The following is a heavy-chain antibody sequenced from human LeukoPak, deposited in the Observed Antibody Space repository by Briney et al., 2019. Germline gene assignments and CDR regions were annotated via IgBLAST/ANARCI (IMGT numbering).Heavy chain of an antibody. CDR1: GFTFSSYW. CDR3: ARKTGAAAATGGCYFDY. Sequence: GGSLTHSCAASGFTFSSYWMHWVRQAPGKGLVWVSRINSDGSSTSYADSVKGRFTISRDNAKNTLYLPMNSLRAEDTAVYYCARKTGAAAATGGCYFDYWGQGTLVTVSS. J-gene: IGHJ4*02. CDR2: INSDGSST. V-gene: IGHV3-74*01. D-gene: IGHD6-13*01.